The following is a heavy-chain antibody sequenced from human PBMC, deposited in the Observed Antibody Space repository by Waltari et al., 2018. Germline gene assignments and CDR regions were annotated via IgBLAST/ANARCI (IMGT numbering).Heavy chain of an antibody. D-gene: IGHD3-22*01. CDR3: ARDTRTYYYDSSGPPDV. Sequence: QVQLVQSGAEVKKPGSSVKVSCTASGGTFSSYAISWVRQAPGQGLEWMGGIIPIFGTANYAQKFQGRVTITADESTSTAYMELSSLRSEDTAVYYCARDTRTYYYDSSGPPDVWGKGTTVTVSS. CDR1: GGTFSSYA. V-gene: IGHV1-69*12. CDR2: IIPIFGTA. J-gene: IGHJ6*04.